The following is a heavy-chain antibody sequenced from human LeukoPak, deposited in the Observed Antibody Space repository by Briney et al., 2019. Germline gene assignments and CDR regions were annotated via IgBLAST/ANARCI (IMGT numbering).Heavy chain of an antibody. V-gene: IGHV3-30*03. J-gene: IGHJ5*02. CDR3: APNWFDP. CDR1: GFTFSNFG. CDR2: ISYDGNNK. Sequence: GGSLRLSCAASGFTFSNFGMHWVRQAPGKGLEWVAVISYDGNNKYYVDSVKGRFTISRDNSRNTMYLQMNSLRAEDTAVYYCAPNWFDPWGQGTLVTVSS.